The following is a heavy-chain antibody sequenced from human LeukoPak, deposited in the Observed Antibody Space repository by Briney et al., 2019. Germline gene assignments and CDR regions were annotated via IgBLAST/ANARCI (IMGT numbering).Heavy chain of an antibody. Sequence: PGRSLRLSCAASGFTFDDYAMHWVRHAPGKGLEWVSGISWNSGSIGYADSVKGRFTISRDNAKNSLYLQMNSLRAEDTAVYYCARLSRMGGYIAARPVDYWGQGTLVTVSS. D-gene: IGHD6-6*01. CDR1: GFTFDDYA. CDR2: ISWNSGSI. CDR3: ARLSRMGGYIAARPVDY. J-gene: IGHJ4*02. V-gene: IGHV3-9*01.